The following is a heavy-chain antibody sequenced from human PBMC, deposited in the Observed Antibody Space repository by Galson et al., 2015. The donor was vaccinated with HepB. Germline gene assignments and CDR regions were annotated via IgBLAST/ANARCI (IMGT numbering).Heavy chain of an antibody. V-gene: IGHV4-59*01. CDR2: IYYSGST. CDR3: ARVQNDPVVTQLLSGGMDV. D-gene: IGHD2-2*01. J-gene: IGHJ6*02. Sequence: GKGLEWIGYIYYSGSTNYNPSLKSRVTISVDTSKNQFSLKLSSVTAADTAVYYCARVQNDPVVTQLLSGGMDVWGQGTTVTVSS.